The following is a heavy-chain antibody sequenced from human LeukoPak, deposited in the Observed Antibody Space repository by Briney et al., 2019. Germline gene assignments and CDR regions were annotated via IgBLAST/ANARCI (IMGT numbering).Heavy chain of an antibody. V-gene: IGHV3-74*03. J-gene: IGHJ6*03. CDR1: GFTFSSYA. CDR3: VRGALYGSESYRRRMGELSQDYYYYYMDV. Sequence: PGGSLRLSCAASGFTFSSYAMSWVRQAPGKGLVWVSRIYRDASSATYGDSVEGRFTASRDNARNTLFLQMNSLRAEDTAVYYCVRGALYGSESYRRRMGELSQDYYYYYMDVWGKGTTVTVSS. D-gene: IGHD3-10*01. CDR2: IYRDASSA.